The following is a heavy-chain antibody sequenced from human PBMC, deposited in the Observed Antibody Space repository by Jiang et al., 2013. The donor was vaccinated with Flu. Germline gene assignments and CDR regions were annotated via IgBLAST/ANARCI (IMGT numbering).Heavy chain of an antibody. J-gene: IGHJ4*02. D-gene: IGHD5-18*01. CDR2: IYWNDDK. Sequence: KPTQTLTLTCTFSGFSLSALGVGVGWIRQPPGKALEWLALIYWNDDKRYSPSLKSRLTITRGTSKNQVVLTVTNMDPVDTGTYYCAHRLQGYNYGYLGPVDYWGQGTLVTVSS. V-gene: IGHV2-5*01. CDR1: GFSLSALGVG. CDR3: AHRLQGYNYGYLGPVDY.